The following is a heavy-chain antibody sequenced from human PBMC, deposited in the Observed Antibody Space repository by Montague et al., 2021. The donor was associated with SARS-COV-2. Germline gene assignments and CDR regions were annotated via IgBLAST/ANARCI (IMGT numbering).Heavy chain of an antibody. CDR2: VYYRGNT. D-gene: IGHD3-3*01. J-gene: IGHJ6*02. V-gene: IGHV4-59*01. CDR1: GGSISSDY. Sequence: SETLSLTCTVSGGSISSDYWTWIRQPPGRGLEWIGFVYYRGNTYYNPSFKSRVTISVDTSKKQFSLKLSSVTAADTAVYYCARAGRVRFLEYGMDVWGQGTTVTVSS. CDR3: ARAGRVRFLEYGMDV.